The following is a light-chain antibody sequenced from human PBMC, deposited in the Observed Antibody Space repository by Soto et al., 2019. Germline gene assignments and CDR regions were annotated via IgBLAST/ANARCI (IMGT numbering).Light chain of an antibody. J-gene: IGKJ5*01. Sequence: EIVLTQSPATLSLSPGERATLSCRASQSIRNSLVWYQQRPGQAPRLLMYDVSNRATGIPARFSGSGSETDFTLTISSLEPEDVAVYYCHQRYSWPITFGQGTRLEIK. CDR3: HQRYSWPIT. CDR2: DVS. CDR1: QSIRNS. V-gene: IGKV3-11*01.